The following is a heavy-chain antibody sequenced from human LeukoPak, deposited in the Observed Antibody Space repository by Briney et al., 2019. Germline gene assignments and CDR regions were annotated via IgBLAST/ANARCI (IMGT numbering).Heavy chain of an antibody. V-gene: IGHV4-59*01. J-gene: IGHJ4*02. CDR3: ASSYYDFWSDTYYFEY. CDR2: IYNTGST. D-gene: IGHD3-3*01. CDR1: GGSISGYY. Sequence: KSSETLSLTCTVSGGSISGYYWSWIRQPPGKGLEWIGYIYNTGSTNYKSPLKSRVTMSLDTSKNQFSLRLNSVTAADTAVYYCASSYYDFWSDTYYFEYWGQGTLVTVSS.